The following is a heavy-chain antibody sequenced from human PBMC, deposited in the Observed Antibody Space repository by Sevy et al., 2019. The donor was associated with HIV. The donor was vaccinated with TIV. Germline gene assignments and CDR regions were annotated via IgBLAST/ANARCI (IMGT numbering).Heavy chain of an antibody. CDR1: GTSFSSYY. D-gene: IGHD6-6*01. Sequence: SETLSLTCSVYGTSFSSYYWTWIRQPPGEGLEWIGEVNHSGNTNYNPSLECRVIMSLDTSKNDFSLKLTSVTAADTAVYFCARKYWADWTARNCPSYFDLWGRGTLVTVSS. V-gene: IGHV4-34*01. CDR2: VNHSGNT. J-gene: IGHJ2*01. CDR3: ARKYWADWTARNCPSYFDL.